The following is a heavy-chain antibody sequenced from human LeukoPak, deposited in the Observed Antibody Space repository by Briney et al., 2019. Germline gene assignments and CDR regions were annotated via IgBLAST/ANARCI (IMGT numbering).Heavy chain of an antibody. J-gene: IGHJ4*02. CDR3: ARGKGVYTFGPLDS. CDR2: IDNGGGT. D-gene: IGHD5-18*01. Sequence: SLRLSCAASGFTVSSNSMSWVRQAPGKGLEWVSVIDNGGGTYYTDSVKGRFTISRDSSKNTLYLQMNSLRAEDTAVYFCARGKGVYTFGPLDSWGQGTLVTVSS. V-gene: IGHV3-53*01. CDR1: GFTVSSNS.